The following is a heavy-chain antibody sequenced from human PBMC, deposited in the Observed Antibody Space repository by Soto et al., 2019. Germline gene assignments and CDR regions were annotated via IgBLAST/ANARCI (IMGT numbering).Heavy chain of an antibody. V-gene: IGHV3-23*01. CDR3: AKVERINWLLPCDY. CDR2: ISGSGGTT. Sequence: GGSLRLSCAASGFTFSSYAMSWVRQAPGKGLEWASVISGSGGTTHYADSVRGRFTVSRDNSKNTLYLQMSSLGAEDTALYYCAKVERINWLLPCDYWGQGTLVTVSS. D-gene: IGHD5-12*01. CDR1: GFTFSSYA. J-gene: IGHJ4*02.